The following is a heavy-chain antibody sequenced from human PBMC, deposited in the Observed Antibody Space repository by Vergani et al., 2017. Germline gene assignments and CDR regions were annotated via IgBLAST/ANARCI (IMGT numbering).Heavy chain of an antibody. CDR2: INSDGSSP. D-gene: IGHD6-6*01. J-gene: IGHJ5*02. CDR3: ARVPRIAARLVALNWFDP. Sequence: EVQLVESGGGLVQPGGSLRLSCAASGFTFSSYWMHWVRQAQGKGLVWVSRINSDGSSPSYADSVKGRFTISRDNAKNTLFLQMNGLRAEDTAVYYCARVPRIAARLVALNWFDPWGQGTLVTVSS. CDR1: GFTFSSYW. V-gene: IGHV3-74*01.